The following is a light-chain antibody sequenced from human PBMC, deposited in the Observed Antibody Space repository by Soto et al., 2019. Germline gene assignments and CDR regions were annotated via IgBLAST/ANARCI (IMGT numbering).Light chain of an antibody. CDR1: QSVSSSY. CDR2: GAS. V-gene: IGKV3-20*01. Sequence: EIVMTQSPAALSVSPGERATLSCRPRQSVSSSYLAWYQQKPGQAPRLLIYGASSRATGIPDRFSGSGSGTDFTLTISSLQPEDFAVYYCQQYGSSPSITFGQGTRREIK. J-gene: IGKJ5*01. CDR3: QQYGSSPSIT.